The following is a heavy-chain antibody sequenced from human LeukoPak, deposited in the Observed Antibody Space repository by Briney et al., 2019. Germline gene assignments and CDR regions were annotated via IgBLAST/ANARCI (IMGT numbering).Heavy chain of an antibody. CDR1: GGSISSSSYY. CDR2: INHSGST. Sequence: SETLSLTCTVSGGSISSSSYYWGWIRQPPGKGLEWIGEINHSGSTNYNPSLKSRVTISVDTSKNQFSLKLSSVTAADTAVYYCARHRRRGCSSTSCYRGWFDPWGQGTLVTVSS. CDR3: ARHRRRGCSSTSCYRGWFDP. D-gene: IGHD2-2*01. J-gene: IGHJ5*02. V-gene: IGHV4-39*01.